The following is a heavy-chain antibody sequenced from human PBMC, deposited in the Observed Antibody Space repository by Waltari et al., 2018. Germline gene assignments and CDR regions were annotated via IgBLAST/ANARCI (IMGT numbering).Heavy chain of an antibody. V-gene: IGHV4-34*01. CDR1: GGSFRGYY. CDR2: INHSGST. D-gene: IGHD1-26*01. Sequence: QVQLQQWGAGLLKPSETLSLTCAVYGGSFRGYYWSWNRQPPGKGLEWIGEINHSGSTNYNPSLKSRVTISVDTSKNQFSLKLSSVTAADTAVYYCARTRRGSYYFDYWGQGTLVTVSS. J-gene: IGHJ4*02. CDR3: ARTRRGSYYFDY.